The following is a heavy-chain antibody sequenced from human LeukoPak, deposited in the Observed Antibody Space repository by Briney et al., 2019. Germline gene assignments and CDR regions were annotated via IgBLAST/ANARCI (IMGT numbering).Heavy chain of an antibody. J-gene: IGHJ4*02. CDR1: GYTFNDYY. CDR2: INLNSGHT. D-gene: IGHD5-12*01. V-gene: IGHV1-8*01. CDR3: ARNIVATTNYDS. Sequence: ASVKVSCKTSGYTFNDYYIHWVRQAPGQGLEWMGWINLNSGHTGFAQKFQGRVTLTWDTSISTAYMELSSLTSEDTAVYYCARNIVATTNYDSWGQGTLVTVSS.